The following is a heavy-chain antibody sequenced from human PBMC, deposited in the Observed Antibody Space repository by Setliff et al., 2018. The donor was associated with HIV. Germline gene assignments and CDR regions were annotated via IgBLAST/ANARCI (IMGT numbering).Heavy chain of an antibody. D-gene: IGHD6-13*01. CDR3: ASSSSWPGFFEY. Sequence: GGSLRLSCAASRFTVSNNFMSWIRQAPGKGLEWVSAIFKDGNTYYADSVKGRFTISRDNSKNTLSVQMHSLRAEDTAMYYCASSSSWPGFFEYWGLGTLVTVSS. J-gene: IGHJ4*02. CDR2: IFKDGNT. CDR1: RFTVSNNF. V-gene: IGHV3-53*01.